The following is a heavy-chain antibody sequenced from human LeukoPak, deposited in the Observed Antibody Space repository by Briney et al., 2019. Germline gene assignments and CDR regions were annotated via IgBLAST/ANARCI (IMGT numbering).Heavy chain of an antibody. CDR3: ATREHSLLRPPGDY. V-gene: IGHV4-39*01. D-gene: IGHD1/OR15-1a*01. CDR2: ISSTGAS. Sequence: SETLSLTCTVSGGSISTTDYYWGWIRLPPGKGLEWLATISSTGASYSNPSLKSRVTISLDRSKNQFSVNLRSVTAADTAVYYCATREHSLLRPPGDYWGPGTLVTVSA. J-gene: IGHJ4*02. CDR1: GGSISTTDYY.